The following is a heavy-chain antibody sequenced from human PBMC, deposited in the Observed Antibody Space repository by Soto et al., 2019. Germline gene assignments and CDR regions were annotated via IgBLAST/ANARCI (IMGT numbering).Heavy chain of an antibody. Sequence: GGSLRLSCAASGFTVSNNYMGWVRQAPGKGLEWVSVIYGGGDTFYADSVKGRFTISRHNSKNTLYLQMNSLTTEDTAIYYCARVTLDYFDFWGQGTLVTVSS. CDR3: ARVTLDYFDF. CDR2: IYGGGDT. V-gene: IGHV3-53*04. CDR1: GFTVSNNY. J-gene: IGHJ4*02.